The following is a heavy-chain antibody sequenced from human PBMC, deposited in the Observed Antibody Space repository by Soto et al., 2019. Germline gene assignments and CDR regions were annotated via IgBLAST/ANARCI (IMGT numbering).Heavy chain of an antibody. CDR2: INSDGSST. V-gene: IGHV3-74*01. J-gene: IGHJ6*02. CDR1: GFTFSSYW. D-gene: IGHD5-12*01. Sequence: EVQLVESGGGLVQPGGSLRLSCAASGFTFSSYWMHWVRQAPGKGLVWVSRINSDGSSTSYADSVKGRFTISRDNAKNTLYLQMTSLRAEDTAVYYCAREGIVATMGLGGYYYGMDVWGQGTTVTVSS. CDR3: AREGIVATMGLGGYYYGMDV.